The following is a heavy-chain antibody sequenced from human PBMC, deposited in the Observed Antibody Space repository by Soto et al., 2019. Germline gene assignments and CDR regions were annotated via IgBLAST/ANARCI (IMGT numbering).Heavy chain of an antibody. J-gene: IGHJ4*02. CDR3: ATSYDSSGHGGY. CDR1: GFTFSSYG. D-gene: IGHD3-22*01. V-gene: IGHV3-33*01. Sequence: QLPLVESGGGVVQPGRSLRLSCVASGFTFSSYGMHWVRQAPGKGLEWVAVIWFDGSNRYYADSVKGRFTISRDNSKNTLYLQMNSLRAEDTAVYYCATSYDSSGHGGYWGQGTLVTVSS. CDR2: IWFDGSNR.